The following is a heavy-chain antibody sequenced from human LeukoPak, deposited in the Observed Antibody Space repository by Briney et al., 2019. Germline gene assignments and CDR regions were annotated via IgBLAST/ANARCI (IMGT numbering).Heavy chain of an antibody. V-gene: IGHV1-18*01. CDR3: ARVSKGSSWYGVKGNYYYYYYMDV. Sequence: GASVKVSCKASGYTFTSYGISWVRQAPGQGLEWMGWISAYNDNTNYAQKLQGRVTMTTDTSTSTAYMELRSLRSDDTAVYYCARVSKGSSWYGVKGNYYYYYYMDVWGKGTTVTVSS. CDR2: ISAYNDNT. J-gene: IGHJ6*03. D-gene: IGHD6-13*01. CDR1: GYTFTSYG.